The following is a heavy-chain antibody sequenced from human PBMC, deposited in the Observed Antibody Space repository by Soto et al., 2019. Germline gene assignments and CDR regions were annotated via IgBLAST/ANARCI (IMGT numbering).Heavy chain of an antibody. CDR1: GYTFTSYG. J-gene: IGHJ3*02. CDR3: ARLYYDILTGYPGPDAFDI. CDR2: ISAYNGNT. V-gene: IGHV1-18*01. Sequence: ASVKVSCKASGYTFTSYGISWVRQAPGQGLEWMGWISAYNGNTNYAQKLQGRVTMTTDTSTSTAYMELRSLRSDDTAVYYCARLYYDILTGYPGPDAFDIWGQGTMVTVSS. D-gene: IGHD3-9*01.